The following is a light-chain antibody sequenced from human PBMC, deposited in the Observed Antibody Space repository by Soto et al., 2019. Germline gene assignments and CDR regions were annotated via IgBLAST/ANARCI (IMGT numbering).Light chain of an antibody. CDR2: GAS. J-gene: IGKJ4*01. Sequence: EIVLTQSPGTLSLSPGERATLSCRASHSVSSSYLAWYQQKPGQAPRLLIYGASSRATGIPDRFSGSGSGTDFTLTISRREPEDFAVYYCQQYGSSPLTFGGGTKVQIK. V-gene: IGKV3-20*01. CDR1: HSVSSSY. CDR3: QQYGSSPLT.